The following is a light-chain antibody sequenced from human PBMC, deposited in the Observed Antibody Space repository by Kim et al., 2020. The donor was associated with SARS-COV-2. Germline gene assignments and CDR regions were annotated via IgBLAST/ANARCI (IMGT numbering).Light chain of an antibody. CDR3: SSYSRTSTLV. CDR2: DVV. V-gene: IGLV2-14*03. J-gene: IGLJ3*02. Sequence: QSALTQPASVSGSPGQSITISCTGTSSDIAVYDFVSWYQQHPGKAPILIIYDVVDRPSGVSTRFSGSKSGNTASLTISGLQAEDEADYYCSSYSRTSTLVFGGGTKLTVL. CDR1: SSDIAVYDF.